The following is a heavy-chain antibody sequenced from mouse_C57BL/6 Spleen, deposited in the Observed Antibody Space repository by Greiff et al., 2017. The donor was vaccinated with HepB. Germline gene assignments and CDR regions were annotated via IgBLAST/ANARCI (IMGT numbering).Heavy chain of an antibody. Sequence: VQLQESGPGLVKPSQSLSLTCSVTGYSITSGYYWNWIRQFPGNKLEWMGYISYDGSNNYNPSLKNRISITRDTSKNQFFLKLNSVTTEDTATYYCASEEKVYGNDYAMDYWGQGTSVTVSS. CDR2: ISYDGSN. D-gene: IGHD2-1*01. J-gene: IGHJ4*01. CDR1: GYSITSGYY. V-gene: IGHV3-6*01. CDR3: ASEEKVYGNDYAMDY.